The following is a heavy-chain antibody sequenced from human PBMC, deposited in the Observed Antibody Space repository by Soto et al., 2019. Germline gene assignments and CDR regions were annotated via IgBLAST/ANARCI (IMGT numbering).Heavy chain of an antibody. V-gene: IGHV4-4*07. Sequence: PLETQSLRCTVSGFSIGSLGCSWIRQTDGKGLEWIGRIYTSGSTNYNPSLKSRVTMSVDTSKNQFSLKLSSVTAADTAVYYCARDAYCSSTSCRSYYYYGMDVWGQGTKVTVFS. CDR1: GFSIGSLG. D-gene: IGHD2-2*01. J-gene: IGHJ6*02. CDR2: IYTSGST. CDR3: ARDAYCSSTSCRSYYYYGMDV.